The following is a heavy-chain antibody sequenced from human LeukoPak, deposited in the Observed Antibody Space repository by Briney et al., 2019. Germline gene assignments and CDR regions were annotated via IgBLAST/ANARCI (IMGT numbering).Heavy chain of an antibody. CDR1: GFTFSSYG. J-gene: IGHJ4*02. Sequence: GGSLRLSCAASGFTFSSYGMHWVRQAPGKGLEWVAVVWYDGSNKYYADSVKGRFTISRDNSKNTLYLQMNSLRAEDTAVYYCASSRIAAAGPGDYWGQGTLVIVSS. V-gene: IGHV3-33*01. CDR3: ASSRIAAAGPGDY. D-gene: IGHD6-13*01. CDR2: VWYDGSNK.